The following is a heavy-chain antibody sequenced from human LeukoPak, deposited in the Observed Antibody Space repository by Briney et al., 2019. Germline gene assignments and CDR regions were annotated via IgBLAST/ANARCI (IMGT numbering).Heavy chain of an antibody. CDR3: AKDRITMAPKPDWFDP. J-gene: IGHJ5*02. V-gene: IGHV3-23*01. CDR1: GFTFSSYA. D-gene: IGHD3-10*01. CDR2: ISGSGGST. Sequence: GGSLRLSCAASGFTFSSYAMSWVRQAPGKGLEWVSAISGSGGSTYYADSVKGRFTISRDNSNNTLYLQTISLRAEDTAVYYCAKDRITMAPKPDWFDPWGQGTLVTVSS.